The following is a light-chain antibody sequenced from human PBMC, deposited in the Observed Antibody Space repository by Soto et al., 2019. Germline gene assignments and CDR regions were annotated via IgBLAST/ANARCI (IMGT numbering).Light chain of an antibody. CDR2: DAS. CDR1: EIISGW. V-gene: IGKV1-5*01. J-gene: IGKJ2*01. Sequence: DIQMTQSPSTLSASVGDRVTITCRASEIISGWLAWYQQKPGKAPKLLIYDASTLESGVSFRFSGSGSGTEFTLTICSLQPDDFATYYCQQYSSYLYTFGLGTKVEIK. CDR3: QQYSSYLYT.